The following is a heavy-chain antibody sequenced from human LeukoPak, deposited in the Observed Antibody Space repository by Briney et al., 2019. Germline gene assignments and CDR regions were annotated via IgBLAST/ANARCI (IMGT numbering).Heavy chain of an antibody. Sequence: SQTLSLTCTVSGGSISSGDYYWSWIRQPPGKGLEWIGYIYYSGSTYYNPSLKSRVTIPVDTSKNQFSLKLSSVTAADTAVYYCASSSVLRYFDWVNYFDYWGQGTLVTVSS. CDR2: IYYSGST. V-gene: IGHV4-30-4*01. D-gene: IGHD3-9*01. CDR1: GGSISSGDYY. CDR3: ASSSVLRYFDWVNYFDY. J-gene: IGHJ4*02.